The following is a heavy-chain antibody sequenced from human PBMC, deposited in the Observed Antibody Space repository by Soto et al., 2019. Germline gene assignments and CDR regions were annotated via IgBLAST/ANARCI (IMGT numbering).Heavy chain of an antibody. CDR2: IYHSGST. V-gene: IGHV4-59*01. CDR3: ARGGITYYFDSSGYYPL. D-gene: IGHD3-22*01. CDR1: GVSTSNYY. Sequence: ASDTLSLTCTVSGVSTSNYYVPLIRKTQGKGLEWIGYIYHSGSTNYNPSLRSRVTISVDKSKNQCSLKLSTVTAADTAVYYCARGGITYYFDSSGYYPLWGQGTLVTVSS. J-gene: IGHJ4*02.